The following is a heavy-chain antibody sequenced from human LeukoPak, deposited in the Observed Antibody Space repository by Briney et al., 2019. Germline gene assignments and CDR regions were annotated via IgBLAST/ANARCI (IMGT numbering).Heavy chain of an antibody. CDR3: ARADIWFGGAVAFDI. Sequence: ASVKVSCKASGYTFTSYGISWVRRAPGQGLEWMGWISAYNGNTNYAQKLQGRVTMTTDTSTSTAYMELRSLRSDDTAVYYCARADIWFGGAVAFDIWGQGTMVTVSS. J-gene: IGHJ3*02. V-gene: IGHV1-18*01. CDR1: GYTFTSYG. CDR2: ISAYNGNT. D-gene: IGHD3-10*01.